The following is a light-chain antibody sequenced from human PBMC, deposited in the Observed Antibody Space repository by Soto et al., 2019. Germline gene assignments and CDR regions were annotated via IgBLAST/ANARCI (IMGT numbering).Light chain of an antibody. CDR1: QGIRND. V-gene: IGKV1-6*01. J-gene: IGKJ1*01. CDR3: QQYNNWPKT. Sequence: AIPMTQSPSSLSASVGDRVTITCRASQGIRNDLGWYQQKPGKAPKLLIYAASSLQSGVPSRFSGSGSGTEFTLTISSLQSEDFAVYYCQQYNNWPKTFGQGTKVDI. CDR2: AAS.